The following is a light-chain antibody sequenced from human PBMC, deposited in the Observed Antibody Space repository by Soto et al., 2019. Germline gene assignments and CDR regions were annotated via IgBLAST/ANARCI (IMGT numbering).Light chain of an antibody. V-gene: IGKV3-15*01. CDR3: QQYNNWWT. J-gene: IGKJ1*01. CDR1: QSVSNN. Sequence: EIVMTQSPATLSVSPGERATLSCRASQSVSNNLAWYQKKPGQAPRLLIYGASTRAPGIPARFSGGGSGTELTLTISSLQSEEFAVYYCQQYNNWWTFGQGTRVEIK. CDR2: GAS.